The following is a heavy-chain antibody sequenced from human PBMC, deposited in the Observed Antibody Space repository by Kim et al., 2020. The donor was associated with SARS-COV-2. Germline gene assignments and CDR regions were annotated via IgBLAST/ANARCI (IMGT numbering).Heavy chain of an antibody. Sequence: SETLSLTCAVYGGSFNGYYWSWIRQPPGKGLEWIGDINYSGTTHYNASLDSRVTISIDTSKDQFSLTLSSMTAADTAIYYCARLHASTWYEGRWGQGTLVTVAS. CDR3: ARLHASTWYEGR. CDR1: GGSFNGYY. CDR2: INYSGTT. J-gene: IGHJ4*02. V-gene: IGHV4-34*01. D-gene: IGHD6-13*01.